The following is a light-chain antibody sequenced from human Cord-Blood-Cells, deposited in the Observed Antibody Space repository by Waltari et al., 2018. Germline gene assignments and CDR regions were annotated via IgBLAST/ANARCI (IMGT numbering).Light chain of an antibody. J-gene: IGKJ2*01. V-gene: IGKV1-39*01. CDR3: QQSYSTPYT. CDR1: QSISNY. Sequence: IQMTQSPSSLSASLGDRVTLTCRASQSISNYLNWYQQKPGKAPKLLIYAASSLQSGVPSRFSGSGSGTDFTLTISSLQPEDFATYYCQQSYSTPYTFGQGTKLEIK. CDR2: AAS.